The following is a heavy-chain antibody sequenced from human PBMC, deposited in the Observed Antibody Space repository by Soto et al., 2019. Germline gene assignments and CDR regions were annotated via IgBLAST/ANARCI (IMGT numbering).Heavy chain of an antibody. CDR1: GGSISSYY. CDR2: IYYSGST. D-gene: IGHD3-3*01. J-gene: IGHJ6*02. CDR3: ARGEGGFLEWMQKGYYYYGMDV. V-gene: IGHV4-59*01. Sequence: SETLSLTCTVSGGSISSYYWSWIRQPPGKGLEWIGYIYYSGSTNYNPSLKSRVTISVDTSKNQFSLKLSSVTAADTAVYYCARGEGGFLEWMQKGYYYYGMDVWGQGTTVTVSS.